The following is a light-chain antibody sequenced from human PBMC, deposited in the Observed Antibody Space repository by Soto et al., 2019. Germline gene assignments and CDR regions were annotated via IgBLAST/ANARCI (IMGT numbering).Light chain of an antibody. CDR3: LQHNNYPWT. Sequence: DIQMTQSPSAMSASVGDRVTITCRASQGISHYLTWFQQKPGEVPKRLIYDASSLQSGVPSRFSGNGSGTEFTLTIISLQPEDSATYYCLQHNNYPWTFGHGTRVEIK. CDR2: DAS. CDR1: QGISHY. V-gene: IGKV1-17*03. J-gene: IGKJ1*01.